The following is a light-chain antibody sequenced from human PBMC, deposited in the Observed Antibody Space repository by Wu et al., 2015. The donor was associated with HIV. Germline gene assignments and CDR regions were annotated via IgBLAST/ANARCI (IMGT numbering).Light chain of an antibody. CDR2: GAS. J-gene: IGKJ4*01. CDR3: QQYGSSPLT. CDR1: QSVSSNY. V-gene: IGKV3-20*01. Sequence: EIVLTQSPDTLSLSPGEGATLSCRASQSVSSNYVAWYQQKPGQAPRLLIYGASGRATGIPDRFSGSGSGTDFTLTISRLEPEDFAVYFCQQYGSSPLTFGGGTKVDIK.